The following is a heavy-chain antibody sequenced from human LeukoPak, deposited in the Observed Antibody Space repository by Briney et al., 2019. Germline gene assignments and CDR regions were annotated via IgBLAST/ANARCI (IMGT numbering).Heavy chain of an antibody. Sequence: PSETLSLTCTVSGGSISSYYWSWIRQPPGKGLEWIGYIYYSGSTNYNPSLKSRVTISVDTSKNQFSLKLSSVTAADTAVYYCARGSGLTMVRGDDLFDYWGQGTLVTVSS. CDR3: ARGSGLTMVRGDDLFDY. CDR1: GGSISSYY. D-gene: IGHD3-10*01. J-gene: IGHJ4*02. CDR2: IYYSGST. V-gene: IGHV4-59*01.